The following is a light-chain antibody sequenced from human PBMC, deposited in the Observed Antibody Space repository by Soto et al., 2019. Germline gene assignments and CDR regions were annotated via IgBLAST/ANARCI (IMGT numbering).Light chain of an antibody. V-gene: IGKV4-1*01. J-gene: IGKJ1*01. Sequence: DIVLTQSPEFLAVSLGERATIKCRSRQSLLSSRNGRHTLSWLQKKPGQPPXLLISWASTRESGVPDRFSGSGSGTDFTLPISSLQAEDVAVDDCQQYYGTPTFGQGTKVDIK. CDR1: QSLLSSRNGRHT. CDR3: QQYYGTPT. CDR2: WAS.